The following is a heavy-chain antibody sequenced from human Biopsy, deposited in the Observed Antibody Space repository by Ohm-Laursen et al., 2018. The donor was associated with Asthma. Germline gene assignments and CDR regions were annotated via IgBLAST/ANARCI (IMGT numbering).Heavy chain of an antibody. CDR1: GFTFSSYG. V-gene: IGHV3-33*08. CDR3: ARDIVATMIGYYYYGMDV. Sequence: SLRLSCAASGFTFSSYGMHWVRQVPGKGLEWVAVIWYDGGNKYYADSVKGRFIISRDNSKNTLYLQMNSLRAEDTAVYYCARDIVATMIGYYYYGMDVWGQGTTVTVSS. J-gene: IGHJ6*02. D-gene: IGHD5-12*01. CDR2: IWYDGGNK.